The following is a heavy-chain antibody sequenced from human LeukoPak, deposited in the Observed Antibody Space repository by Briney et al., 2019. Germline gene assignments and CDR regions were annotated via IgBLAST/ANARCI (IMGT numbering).Heavy chain of an antibody. Sequence: GGSLRLSCAASRFTFRDYYMSWIRQAPGKGLEWISYISSSAGTIHYVDSVKGRFTISRDNAKNSLYLQMDSLRVEDTAVYYCATSVTRRRLDWFIDLWGRGTLVSVSS. J-gene: IGHJ2*01. D-gene: IGHD4-17*01. CDR3: ATSVTRRRLDWFIDL. CDR2: ISSSAGTI. CDR1: RFTFRDYY. V-gene: IGHV3-11*04.